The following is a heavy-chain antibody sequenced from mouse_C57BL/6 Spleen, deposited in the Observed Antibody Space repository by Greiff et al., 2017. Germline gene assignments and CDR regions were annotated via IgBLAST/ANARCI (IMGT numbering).Heavy chain of an antibody. CDR2: INPNYGTT. D-gene: IGHD1-1*01. Sequence: VQLQQSGPELVKPGASVKISCKASGYSFTDYNMNWVKQSNGKSLEWIGVINPNYGTTSYNQKFKGKATLTVDQSSSTAYMQLNSLTSEDSAVYYGARGDYYGSSYVGFDYWGQGTTLTVAS. CDR1: GYSFTDYN. CDR3: ARGDYYGSSYVGFDY. J-gene: IGHJ2*01. V-gene: IGHV1-39*01.